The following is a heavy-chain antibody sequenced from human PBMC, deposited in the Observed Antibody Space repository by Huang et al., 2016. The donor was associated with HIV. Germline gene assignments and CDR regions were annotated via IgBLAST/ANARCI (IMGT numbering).Heavy chain of an antibody. CDR2: VAPEHGET. CDR1: GYTLTELS. V-gene: IGHV1-24*01. J-gene: IGHJ3*02. Sequence: QVQLVQSGAEVKKPGASVKVSCKVSGYTLTELSIHWVRQAPGKGLEWLGGVAPEHGETIYAQSVQGRVTMTEDTSTDTAYMELHSLRPEDTAVYYCAAGYDTYYDIWGQGTMVIASS. CDR3: AAGYDTYYDI. D-gene: IGHD2-21*01.